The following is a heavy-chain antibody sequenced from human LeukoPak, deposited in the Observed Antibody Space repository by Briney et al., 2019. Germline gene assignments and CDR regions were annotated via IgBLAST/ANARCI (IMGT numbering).Heavy chain of an antibody. CDR3: AGDYIWGRLF. D-gene: IGHD3-16*01. CDR2: ITSDGSTT. Sequence: PGGSLRLSCAASGFTFSSYWMHWVRQTPGKGLMWVSRITSDGSTTWYADSVEGRFTVSRDNAKNTLFLEMNSLRDEDTAVYYCAGDYIWGRLFWGQGTLVTVSS. V-gene: IGHV3-74*01. J-gene: IGHJ4*01. CDR1: GFTFSSYW.